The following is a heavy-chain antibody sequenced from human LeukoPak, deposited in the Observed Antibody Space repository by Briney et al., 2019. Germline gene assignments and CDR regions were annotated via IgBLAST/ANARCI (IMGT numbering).Heavy chain of an antibody. V-gene: IGHV1-2*02. CDR1: GGTFSSYG. Sequence: ASVKVSCKASGGTFSSYGISWVRQAPGQGLEWMGWINPNSGGTNYAQKFQGRVTMTRDTSISTAYMELSRLRSDDTAVYYCARESKQQLVDYWGQGTLVTVSS. CDR3: ARESKQQLVDY. J-gene: IGHJ4*02. D-gene: IGHD6-13*01. CDR2: INPNSGGT.